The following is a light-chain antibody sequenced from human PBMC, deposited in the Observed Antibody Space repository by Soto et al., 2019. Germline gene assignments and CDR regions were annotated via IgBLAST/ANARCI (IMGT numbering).Light chain of an antibody. Sequence: QSALTQPASVSGSPGQSITISCTGTSSDVGGYNYVSWYQQHPGKAPKLMIYDVSNRPSGVSSRFSGSKSGNTASLTISGLQAEDEADYYCSSYTSSSTPLFFGTGTKVTVL. J-gene: IGLJ1*01. V-gene: IGLV2-14*01. CDR1: SSDVGGYNY. CDR3: SSYTSSSTPLF. CDR2: DVS.